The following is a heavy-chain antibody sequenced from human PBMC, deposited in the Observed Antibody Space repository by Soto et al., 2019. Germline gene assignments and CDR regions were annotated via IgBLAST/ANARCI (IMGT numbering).Heavy chain of an antibody. CDR1: GYTLTELS. D-gene: IGHD1-20*01. CDR2: FDPEDGET. J-gene: IGHJ6*02. CDR3: ATEGLFNWNDFGYYYYGMDV. V-gene: IGHV1-24*01. Sequence: GASVKVSCKVSGYTLTELSMHWVRQAPGKGLEWMGGFDPEDGETIYAQKFQGRVTMTEDTSTDTAYMELSSLRSEDTAVYYCATEGLFNWNDFGYYYYGMDVWGQGTTVTVSS.